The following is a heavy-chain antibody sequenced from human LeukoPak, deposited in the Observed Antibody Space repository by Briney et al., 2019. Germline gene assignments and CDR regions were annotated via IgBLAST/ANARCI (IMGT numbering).Heavy chain of an antibody. J-gene: IGHJ4*02. CDR3: ASYFVGNGGRGY. CDR2: VYDSWNN. V-gene: IGHV4-30-4*01. Sequence: PSQTLSLTCTVSGDSINSGNSHWTWIRQPPGKGLEWFGSVYDSWNNYYNPSLESRITMSVDTSKNQYSLELSSVIAADTAVYYCASYFVGNGGRGYWGQGALVTVSS. CDR1: GDSINSGNSH. D-gene: IGHD3-10*02.